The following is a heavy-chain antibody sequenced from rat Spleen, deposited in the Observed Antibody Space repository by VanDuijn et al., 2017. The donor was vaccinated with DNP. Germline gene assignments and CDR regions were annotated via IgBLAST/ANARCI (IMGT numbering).Heavy chain of an antibody. CDR1: GFTFSDYN. V-gene: IGHV5-7*01. CDR3: ARLPGYNYFDY. Sequence: EVQLVESGGGLVQPGRSLKLSCAASGFTFSDYNMAWVRQAPKKGLEWVATISYDGSSTYYPDSVKGRFTISRDNAKSSLYLQMNSLKSEDTATYYCARLPGYNYFDYWGQGVMVTVSS. J-gene: IGHJ2*01. CDR2: ISYDGSST. D-gene: IGHD1-4*01.